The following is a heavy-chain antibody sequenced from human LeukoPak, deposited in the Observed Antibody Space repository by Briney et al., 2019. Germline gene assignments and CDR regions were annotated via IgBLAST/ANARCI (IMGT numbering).Heavy chain of an antibody. Sequence: PGGSLGLSCAASGFTFSPYWMHWVRQASGKGLVWVSRMNGDGRTTDYADSVKGRFTISRDNAKNTLYLQMNSLRAEDTAVYYCARSNWFDPWGQGTLVTVSS. V-gene: IGHV3-74*01. J-gene: IGHJ5*02. CDR2: MNGDGRTT. CDR1: GFTFSPYW. CDR3: ARSNWFDP.